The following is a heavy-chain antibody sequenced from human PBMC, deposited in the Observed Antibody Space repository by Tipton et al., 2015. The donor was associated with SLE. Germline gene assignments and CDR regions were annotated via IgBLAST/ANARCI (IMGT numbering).Heavy chain of an antibody. D-gene: IGHD3-10*01. Sequence: TLSLTCTVSGGSISRVGYYWTWIRQHPGKALEWIGYIYYSGNTYYNPSLESRITISTDTSKNEFSLKLSSVTAADTAIYYCASPGGGSGSFDAFDIWGQGIMVTVSS. CDR3: ASPGGGSGSFDAFDI. CDR2: IYYSGNT. V-gene: IGHV4-31*03. CDR1: GGSISRVGYY. J-gene: IGHJ3*02.